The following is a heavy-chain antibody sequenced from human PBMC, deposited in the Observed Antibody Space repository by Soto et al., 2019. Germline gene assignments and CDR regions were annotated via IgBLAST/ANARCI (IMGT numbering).Heavy chain of an antibody. V-gene: IGHV1-18*01. D-gene: IGHD5-12*01. CDR1: GYTFTRSG. CDR3: AGEGVAPYDYYGMDV. CDR2: ISSDNGDT. J-gene: IGHJ6*02. Sequence: QVQLVQSGAEVKKPGASVKVSCKASGYTFTRSGISWVRQAPGQGPKWMGGISSDNGDTNKAQTCQGGVTKTTDTSTSTAYMEVRSLRSDDTAVYYCAGEGVAPYDYYGMDVWGQGTPVTGSS.